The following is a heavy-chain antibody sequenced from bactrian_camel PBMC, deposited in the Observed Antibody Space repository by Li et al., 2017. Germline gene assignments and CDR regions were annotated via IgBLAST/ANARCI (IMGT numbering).Heavy chain of an antibody. Sequence: HVQLVESGGGLVQPGGSLMLSCIVTGPIIGSGFVNWIRQIPGKGLEWVSGINRDGSATDYADSVKGRFTMFRDNAKNMLYLQMNSLKTEDTAVYHCAADPRGSGYWGQGTQVTVS. J-gene: IGHJ4*01. V-gene: IGHV3S6*01. CDR1: GPIIGSGF. D-gene: IGHD3*01. CDR2: INRDGSAT. CDR3: AADPRGSGY.